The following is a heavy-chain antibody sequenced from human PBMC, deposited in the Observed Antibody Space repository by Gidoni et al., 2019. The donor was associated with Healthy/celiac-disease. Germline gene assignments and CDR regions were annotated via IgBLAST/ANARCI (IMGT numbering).Heavy chain of an antibody. CDR3: AREVDTAMGSPFDY. CDR1: GFPFRSYS. D-gene: IGHD5-18*01. Sequence: EVQLVESGGGLVKPGGSLRLSCAASGFPFRSYSMNWVRQAPGKGLEWVSSISSSSSYIYYADSVKGRFTISRDNAKNSLYLQMNSLRAEDTAVYYCAREVDTAMGSPFDYWGQGTLVTVSS. V-gene: IGHV3-21*01. J-gene: IGHJ4*02. CDR2: ISSSSSYI.